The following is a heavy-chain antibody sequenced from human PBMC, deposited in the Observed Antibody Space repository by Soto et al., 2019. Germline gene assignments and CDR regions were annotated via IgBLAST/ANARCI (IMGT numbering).Heavy chain of an antibody. J-gene: IGHJ4*02. V-gene: IGHV1-69*02. CDR3: ATGGSGDYNFGY. CDR1: GGTFSSYT. Sequence: GALVKVSCKASGGTFSSYTISWVRQAPGQGLEWMGRIIPILGIANYAQKFQGRVTITADKSTSTAYMELSSLRSEDTAVYYCATGGSGDYNFGYSGQGTLVTVSS. CDR2: IIPILGIA. D-gene: IGHD4-17*01.